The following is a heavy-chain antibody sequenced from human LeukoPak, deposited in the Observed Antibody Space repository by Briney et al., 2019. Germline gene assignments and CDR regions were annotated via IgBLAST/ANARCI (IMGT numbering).Heavy chain of an antibody. Sequence: PSDTLSLTCTVSGDSISTSKSYWGWIRQPPLKGLEWIGSIYYTGSTNYNPSLKSRVTISVDKSKTQFSLKLSSVTAADTAVYYCARDKWEPRYAFDIWGQGTMVTVSS. V-gene: IGHV4-39*07. J-gene: IGHJ3*02. D-gene: IGHD1-26*01. CDR1: GDSISTSKSY. CDR3: ARDKWEPRYAFDI. CDR2: IYYTGST.